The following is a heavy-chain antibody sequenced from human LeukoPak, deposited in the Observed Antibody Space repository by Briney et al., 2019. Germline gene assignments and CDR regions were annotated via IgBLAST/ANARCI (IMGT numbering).Heavy chain of an antibody. D-gene: IGHD3-3*01. V-gene: IGHV3-23*01. CDR2: ISGSGGST. CDR3: VINVLRFLEHGLPFDY. J-gene: IGHJ4*02. CDR1: GFTFSSYA. Sequence: GGSLRLSCAASGFTFSSYAMSWARQAPGKGLEWVSAISGSGGSTYYADSVRGRFTISRDNSKNTLYLQMNSLRAEDTAVYYCVINVLRFLEHGLPFDYWGQGTLVTVSS.